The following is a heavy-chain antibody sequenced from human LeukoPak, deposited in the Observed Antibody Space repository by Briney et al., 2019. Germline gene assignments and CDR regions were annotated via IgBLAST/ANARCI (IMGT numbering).Heavy chain of an antibody. V-gene: IGHV1-8*01. D-gene: IGHD4-23*01. J-gene: IGHJ3*02. CDR3: ARVRGGAPSLVAAFHS. Sequence: ASVKVSCKASGYTFTNYDINWVRQATGQGLEWMGWMNPNSGNTGYAQKFQGRVTMTRNTSISTAYMELSSLRSDDTAVYYCARVRGGAPSLVAAFHSWGQGTMVTVSS. CDR1: GYTFTNYD. CDR2: MNPNSGNT.